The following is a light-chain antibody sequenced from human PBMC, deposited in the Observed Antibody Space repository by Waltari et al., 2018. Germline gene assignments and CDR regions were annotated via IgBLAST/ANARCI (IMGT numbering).Light chain of an antibody. CDR2: GIN. Sequence: QSVLTQPPSVSGAPGQRVTISCTGSRPNIGAGYDVNGYQLLPGTAPKLLIDGINNRPSGVPDRFSGSRSATSASLAISGLQAEDEAYYYCQSSDSTLYGVVFGGGTKLTVL. J-gene: IGLJ2*01. CDR3: QSSDSTLYGVV. V-gene: IGLV1-40*01. CDR1: RPNIGAGYD.